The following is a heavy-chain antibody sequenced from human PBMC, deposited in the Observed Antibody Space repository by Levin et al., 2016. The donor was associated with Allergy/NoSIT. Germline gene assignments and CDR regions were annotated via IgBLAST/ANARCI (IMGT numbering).Heavy chain of an antibody. J-gene: IGHJ4*02. Sequence: WIRQPPGKGLEWIGSIYYSGSTYYNPSLKSRVTISVDTSKNQFSLKLSSVTAADTAMYYCARHDHSSSWPYYFDYWGQGTLVTVSS. D-gene: IGHD6-13*01. V-gene: IGHV4-39*01. CDR3: ARHDHSSSWPYYFDY. CDR2: IYYSGST.